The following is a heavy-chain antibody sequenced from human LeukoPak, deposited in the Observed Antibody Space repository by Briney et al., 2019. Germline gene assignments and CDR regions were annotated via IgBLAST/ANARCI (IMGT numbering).Heavy chain of an antibody. J-gene: IGHJ5*02. V-gene: IGHV4-30-4*08. CDR3: ARDMSRNDQLPLLNWFDP. Sequence: PSQTLSLTCTVSGGSISSGDYYWSWIRQPPGMGLEWIGYIYYSGSTYYNPSLKSRVTISVDTSKNQFSLKLSSVTAADTAVYYCARDMSRNDQLPLLNWFDPWGQGTLVTVSS. CDR2: IYYSGST. D-gene: IGHD2-2*01. CDR1: GGSISSGDYY.